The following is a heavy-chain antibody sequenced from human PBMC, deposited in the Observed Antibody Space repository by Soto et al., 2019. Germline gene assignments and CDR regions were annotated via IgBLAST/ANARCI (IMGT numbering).Heavy chain of an antibody. CDR1: GFTFSSYG. CDR2: ILYDGSNK. Sequence: SLRLSCAASGFTFSSYGMHWVRQAPGKGLEWVAVILYDGSNKYYADSVKGRFTISRDNPKNTLYLQMNSLRAEDTAVYYCAKAGYYDYFWGSYPDYWGQGTLFTVSS. D-gene: IGHD3-16*02. CDR3: AKAGYYDYFWGSYPDY. J-gene: IGHJ4*02. V-gene: IGHV3-30*18.